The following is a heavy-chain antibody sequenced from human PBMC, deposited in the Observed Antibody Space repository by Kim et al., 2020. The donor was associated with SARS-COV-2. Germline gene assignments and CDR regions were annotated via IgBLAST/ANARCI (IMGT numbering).Heavy chain of an antibody. CDR2: INHSGST. J-gene: IGHJ3*02. CDR1: GGSFSGYY. CDR3: ARGGDVLLWFGELPRNDAFDI. D-gene: IGHD3-10*01. Sequence: SETLSLTCAVYGGSFSGYYWSWIRQPPGKGLEWIGEINHSGSTNYNPSLKSRVTISVDTSKNQFSLKLSSVTAADTAVYYCARGGDVLLWFGELPRNDAFDIWGQGTMVTVSS. V-gene: IGHV4-34*01.